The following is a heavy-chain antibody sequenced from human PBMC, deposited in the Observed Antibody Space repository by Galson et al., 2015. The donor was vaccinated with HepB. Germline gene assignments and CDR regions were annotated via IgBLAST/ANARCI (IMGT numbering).Heavy chain of an antibody. CDR1: GFTFSSYG. J-gene: IGHJ6*02. CDR2: ISYDGSNK. D-gene: IGHD6-6*01. Sequence: LRLSCAASGFTFSSYGMHWVRQAPGKGLEWVAVISYDGSNKYYADSVKGRFIISRDNSKNTLYLQMSSLRAEDTAVYYCAKGVKIAARRGYYYGMDVWGQGTTVTVSS. V-gene: IGHV3-30*18. CDR3: AKGVKIAARRGYYYGMDV.